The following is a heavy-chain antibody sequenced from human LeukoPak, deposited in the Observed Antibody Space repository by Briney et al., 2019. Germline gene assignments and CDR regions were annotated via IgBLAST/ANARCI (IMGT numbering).Heavy chain of an antibody. CDR3: ARADEDPDYYYGMDV. CDR2: IIPILGIA. Sequence: ASVKVSCKASGGTFSSYAISWVRQVPGQGLEWMGRIIPILGIANYAQKFQGRVTITADKSTSTAYMELSSLRSEDTAVYYCARADEDPDYYYGMDVWGQGTTVTVSS. CDR1: GGTFSSYA. V-gene: IGHV1-69*04. J-gene: IGHJ6*02.